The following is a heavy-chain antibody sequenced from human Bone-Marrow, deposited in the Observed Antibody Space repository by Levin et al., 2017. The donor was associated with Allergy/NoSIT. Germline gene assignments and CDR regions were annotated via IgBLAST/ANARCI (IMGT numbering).Heavy chain of an antibody. V-gene: IGHV3-33*01. CDR1: GFTFSSYG. Sequence: GESLKISCAASGFTFSSYGMHWVRQAPGKGLEWVAVIWYDGSNKYYADSVKGRFTISRDNSKNTLYLQMNSLRAEDTAVYYCAGPIITMVRGVTPSDYYYGMDVWGQGTTVTVSS. J-gene: IGHJ6*02. CDR2: IWYDGSNK. D-gene: IGHD3-10*01. CDR3: AGPIITMVRGVTPSDYYYGMDV.